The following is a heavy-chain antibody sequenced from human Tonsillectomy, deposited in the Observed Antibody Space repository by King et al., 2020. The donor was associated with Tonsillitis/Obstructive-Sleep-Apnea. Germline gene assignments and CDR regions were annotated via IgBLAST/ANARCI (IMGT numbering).Heavy chain of an antibody. D-gene: IGHD3-10*01. J-gene: IGHJ6*03. CDR1: GGSISSYY. V-gene: IGHV4-4*07. Sequence: QVQLQESGPGLVKPSETLSLTCTVSGGSISSYYWSWIRQPAGKGLEWIGRIYTSGSTNYNPSLKSRVTMSVDTSKNQFSLKLSSVTAADTAVYYCARDYYGSGSYYIFYYMDVWGKGTTVTVSS. CDR2: IYTSGST. CDR3: ARDYYGSGSYYIFYYMDV.